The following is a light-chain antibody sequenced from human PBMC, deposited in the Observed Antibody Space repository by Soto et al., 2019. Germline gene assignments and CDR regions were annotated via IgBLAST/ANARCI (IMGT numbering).Light chain of an antibody. Sequence: QSVLTQPPSVSEGPRQRVTISCSGSWSNVGDNAVNWYQQLPGKAPKLLIYYDDLRPSGVSGRFSGSKSGTSASLAISGLQSEDEGDYYCAAWDDSLNGWVFGGGTKVTVL. J-gene: IGLJ3*02. CDR3: AAWDDSLNGWV. V-gene: IGLV1-36*01. CDR1: WSNVGDNA. CDR2: YDD.